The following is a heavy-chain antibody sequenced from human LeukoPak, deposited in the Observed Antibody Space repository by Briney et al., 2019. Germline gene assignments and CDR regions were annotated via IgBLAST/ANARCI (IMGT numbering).Heavy chain of an antibody. Sequence: GGSLRLSCAASGFTFSSYAMSWVRQAPGKGLEWVSAISGSGGSTYYADSVKGRFTISRDNSKNTLYLQMNSLRAEDTAVYYCAKIYPIVGFFYYYDSSGYYDTWGQGTLVTVSS. J-gene: IGHJ5*02. CDR2: ISGSGGST. V-gene: IGHV3-23*01. CDR1: GFTFSSYA. CDR3: AKIYPIVGFFYYYDSSGYYDT. D-gene: IGHD3-22*01.